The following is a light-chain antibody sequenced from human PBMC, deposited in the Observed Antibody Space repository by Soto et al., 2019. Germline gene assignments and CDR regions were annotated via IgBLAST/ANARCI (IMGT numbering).Light chain of an antibody. CDR2: ANN. J-gene: IGLJ2*01. Sequence: QAVVTQPPSASGTPGQRVSISCSGSGSSIGTNTVNWYRQLPGTAPKLLIYANNQRPSGVPDRFSGPKSGTSASLAISGLQSEDEAEYYCAAWDGSLNNVLFGGGTQLTVL. V-gene: IGLV1-44*01. CDR3: AAWDGSLNNVL. CDR1: GSSIGTNT.